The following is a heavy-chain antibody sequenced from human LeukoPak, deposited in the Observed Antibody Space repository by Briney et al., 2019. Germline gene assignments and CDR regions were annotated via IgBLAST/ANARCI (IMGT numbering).Heavy chain of an antibody. Sequence: PGGSLRLSCAASRFTFSDYYMVWIRQAPGKGLEWVSDISNSGRSTKYADSVKGRFTISRDNAKNSLSLQMNSVRPEDTAVYYCARADRTSWFDYWGQGTLVTVSS. CDR3: ARADRTSWFDY. V-gene: IGHV3-11*05. J-gene: IGHJ4*02. CDR1: RFTFSDYY. D-gene: IGHD2-2*01. CDR2: ISNSGRST.